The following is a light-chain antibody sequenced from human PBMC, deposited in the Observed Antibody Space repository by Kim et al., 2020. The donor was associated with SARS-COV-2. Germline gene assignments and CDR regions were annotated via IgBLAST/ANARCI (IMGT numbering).Light chain of an antibody. Sequence: QAVVTQEPSLTVSPGGTVTLTCGSSTGVVTSSHFPYWFQQKPGQAPRTLIYDTSRKHSSTPARFSGSLLGDKAALSLSGAQPEDEADYYCFLVYNRVAAFGGGTQLTVL. V-gene: IGLV7-46*01. CDR2: DTS. J-gene: IGLJ3*02. CDR3: FLVYNRVAA. CDR1: TGVVTSSHF.